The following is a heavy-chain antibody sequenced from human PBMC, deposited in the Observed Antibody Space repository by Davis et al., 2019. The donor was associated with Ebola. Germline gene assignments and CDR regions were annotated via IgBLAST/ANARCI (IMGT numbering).Heavy chain of an antibody. CDR2: IYPGDSDT. CDR3: ARLGICSGDRCNGFDY. J-gene: IGHJ4*02. V-gene: IGHV5-51*01. Sequence: GESLKISCKGSGYIFTDSWIGWVRQMPGKGLEWMGIIYPGDSDTTYSPSFQGQVTISADKSISTAYLQWSSLQASDTAMYYCARLGICSGDRCNGFDYWGQGTLVTVYS. D-gene: IGHD2-15*01. CDR1: GYIFTDSW.